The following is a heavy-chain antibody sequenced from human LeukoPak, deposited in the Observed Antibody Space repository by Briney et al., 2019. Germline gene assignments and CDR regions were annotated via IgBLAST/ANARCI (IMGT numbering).Heavy chain of an antibody. V-gene: IGHV3-21*01. CDR1: GFTFSSYS. CDR2: ISSSSSCI. J-gene: IGHJ6*03. CDR3: AGGSLRFLEWLAYMDV. D-gene: IGHD3-3*01. Sequence: KPGGSLRLSCAASGFTFSSYSMNWVRQAPGKGLEWVSSISSSSSCIYYADSVKGRFTISRDNAKNSLYLQMNSLRAEDTAVYYCAGGSLRFLEWLAYMDVWGKGTTVTVSS.